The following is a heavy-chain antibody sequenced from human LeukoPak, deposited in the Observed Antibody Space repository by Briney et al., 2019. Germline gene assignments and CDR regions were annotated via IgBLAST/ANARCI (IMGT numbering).Heavy chain of an antibody. J-gene: IGHJ4*02. D-gene: IGHD6-19*01. CDR3: AKDEALISVPGLDS. CDR2: ISGSGGST. CDR1: GFTFSNYG. V-gene: IGHV3-23*01. Sequence: GGSLRLSCAASGFTFSNYGMHWVRQAPGKGLEWVSGISGSGGSTFYADSVKGRFTISRDNSMHTLYVEMNSLRAEDTAVYYCAKDEALISVPGLDSWGQGTLDTVPS.